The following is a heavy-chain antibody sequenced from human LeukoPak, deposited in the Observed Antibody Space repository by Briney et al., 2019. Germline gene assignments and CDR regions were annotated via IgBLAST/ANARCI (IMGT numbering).Heavy chain of an antibody. Sequence: SVKVSCKASGYTFTSYGISWVRQAPGQGLEWMGGIIPIFGTANYAQKFQGRVTITTDESTSTAYMELSSLRSEDTAVYYCARDQGYCSSTSCSRGYFDYWGQGTLVTVSS. CDR3: ARDQGYCSSTSCSRGYFDY. J-gene: IGHJ4*02. CDR1: GYTFTSYG. CDR2: IIPIFGTA. D-gene: IGHD2-2*01. V-gene: IGHV1-69*05.